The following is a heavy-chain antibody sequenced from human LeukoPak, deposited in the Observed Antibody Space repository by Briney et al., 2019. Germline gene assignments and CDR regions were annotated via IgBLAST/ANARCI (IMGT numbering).Heavy chain of an antibody. CDR3: ARWGHALVLLVVPAAFDY. J-gene: IGHJ4*02. V-gene: IGHV1-2*02. D-gene: IGHD2-2*01. CDR1: GCTFTGYY. Sequence: GASVKVSCKASGCTFTGYYMHWVRQAPGQGLEWMGWINPNSGGTNYAQKFQGRVTMTRDTSISTAYMELSRLRSDDTAVYYCARWGHALVLLVVPAAFDYWGQGTLVTVSS. CDR2: INPNSGGT.